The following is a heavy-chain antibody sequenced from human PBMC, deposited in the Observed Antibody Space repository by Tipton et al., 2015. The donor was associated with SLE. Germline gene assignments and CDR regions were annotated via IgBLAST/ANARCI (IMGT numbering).Heavy chain of an antibody. CDR3: ARLKDVVVVPAAPRFDS. D-gene: IGHD2-2*01. CDR2: MLYTGST. J-gene: IGHJ4*02. Sequence: TLSLTCNVSGGSISSFSYYWGWIRQPPGKGLEWLGSMLYTGSTYYNPSLKSRLTISVDTSKNQFSLKLSSVTAADTAVYYCARLKDVVVVPAAPRFDSWGQGALVTVSS. V-gene: IGHV4-39*01. CDR1: GGSISSFSYY.